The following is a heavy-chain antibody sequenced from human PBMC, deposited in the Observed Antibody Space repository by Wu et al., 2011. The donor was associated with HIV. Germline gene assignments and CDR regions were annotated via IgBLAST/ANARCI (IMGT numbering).Heavy chain of an antibody. CDR2: INPNSGGT. V-gene: IGHV1-2*02. Sequence: IQLVQSGAEVKKPGASVKVSCKASGYTFTGYYMHWVRQAPGQGLEWMGWINPNSGGTNYAQKFQGRVTMTRDTSISTAYMDLSSLRSDDTAVYYCARDPGIAASGSFGWGQGTLVTVSS. CDR3: ARDPGIAASGSFG. D-gene: IGHD6-13*01. CDR1: GYTFTGYY. J-gene: IGHJ4*02.